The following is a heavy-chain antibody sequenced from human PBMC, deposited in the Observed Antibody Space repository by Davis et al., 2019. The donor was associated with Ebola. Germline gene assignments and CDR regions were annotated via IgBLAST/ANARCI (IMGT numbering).Heavy chain of an antibody. CDR3: AKEKTVLRFLERYYFDY. D-gene: IGHD3-3*01. V-gene: IGHV3-48*01. CDR1: GFTFSSYS. Sequence: GGSLRLSCAASGFTFSSYSMNWVRQAQGKGLEWVSYISSSSSTIYYADSVKGRFTISRDNSKNTLYLQMNSLRAEDTAVYYCAKEKTVLRFLERYYFDYWGQGTLVTVSS. CDR2: ISSSSSTI. J-gene: IGHJ4*02.